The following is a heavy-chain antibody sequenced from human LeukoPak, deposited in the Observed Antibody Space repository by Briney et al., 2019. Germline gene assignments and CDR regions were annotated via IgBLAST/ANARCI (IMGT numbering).Heavy chain of an antibody. Sequence: SETLSLTCSVSGGSINSYYWGWVRQPAGKGLEWIGRIYTTGTTKYSPSLKSRLTMSLDTSKNQFSLKLRSVTAAETAVYCGRQGYTASYYFVDYWSQGTLVTVSS. CDR2: IYTTGTT. J-gene: IGHJ4*02. V-gene: IGHV4-4*07. CDR3: RQGYTASYYFVDY. D-gene: IGHD1-26*01. CDR1: GGSINSYY.